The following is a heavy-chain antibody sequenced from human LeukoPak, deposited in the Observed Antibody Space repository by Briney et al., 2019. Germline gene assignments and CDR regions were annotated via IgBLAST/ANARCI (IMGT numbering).Heavy chain of an antibody. D-gene: IGHD6-13*01. CDR1: GGSISSYY. V-gene: IGHV4-59*12. CDR3: ARGRTTHIQIAAAFRTAVYMDV. Sequence: SETLSLTCTVSGGSISSYYWSWIRQPPGKGLEWIGYIYYSGSTNYNPSLKSRVTISVDTSKNQFSLKPSSVTAADTAVYYCARGRTTHIQIAAAFRTAVYMDVWGKGTTVTVSS. J-gene: IGHJ6*03. CDR2: IYYSGST.